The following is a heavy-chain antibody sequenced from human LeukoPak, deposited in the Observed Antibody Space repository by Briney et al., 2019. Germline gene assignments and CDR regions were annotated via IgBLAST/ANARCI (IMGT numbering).Heavy chain of an antibody. CDR2: IYYSGST. D-gene: IGHD1-26*01. J-gene: IGHJ4*02. V-gene: IGHV4-59*01. CDR1: GFTFSSYA. Sequence: GSLRLSCAASGFTFSSYAMSWIRQPPGKGLEWIGYIYYSGSTNYNPSLKSRVTISVDTSKNQFSLKLSSVTAADTAVYYCARYSRPLGATKGYFDYWGQGTLVTVSS. CDR3: ARYSRPLGATKGYFDY.